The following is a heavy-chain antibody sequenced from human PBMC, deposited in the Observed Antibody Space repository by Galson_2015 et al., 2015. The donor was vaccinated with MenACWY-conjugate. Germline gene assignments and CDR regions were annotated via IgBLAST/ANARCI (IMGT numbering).Heavy chain of an antibody. CDR3: ARDHLYCNSAGCVGSCTTLEY. J-gene: IGHJ4*02. V-gene: IGHV1-18*04. CDR2: ISTNNGNT. Sequence: SVKVSCKASGYTFTVYGINWVRQAPGQGLEWMGWISTNNGNTAFAQKFQGRVTMNRETSTSTVYMELRSLRSDDTAMYYCARDHLYCNSAGCVGSCTTLEYWGQGTLVTVSS. D-gene: IGHD2/OR15-2a*01. CDR1: GYTFTVYG.